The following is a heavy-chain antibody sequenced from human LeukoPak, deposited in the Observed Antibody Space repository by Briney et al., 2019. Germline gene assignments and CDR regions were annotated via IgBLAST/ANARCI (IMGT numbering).Heavy chain of an antibody. V-gene: IGHV4-39*01. CDR2: IYYSGST. J-gene: IGHJ6*03. Sequence: SETLSLTCTVSGGSISSSSYYWGWIRQPPGNGLEWIGSIYYSGSTYYNPSLKSRVTISVDTSKNQFSLKLSSVTAADTAVYYCARGIRDGYNYYYYYYMDVWGKGTTVTISS. CDR3: ARGIRDGYNYYYYYYMDV. CDR1: GGSISSSSYY. D-gene: IGHD5-24*01.